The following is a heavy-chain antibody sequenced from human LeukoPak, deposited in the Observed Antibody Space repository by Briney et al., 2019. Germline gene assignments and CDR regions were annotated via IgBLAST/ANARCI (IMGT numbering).Heavy chain of an antibody. CDR3: AKSGGYGLIDY. CDR1: GFTFSSYW. CDR2: IYSSGST. D-gene: IGHD6-25*01. Sequence: GSLRLSCAASGFTFSSYWMSWIRQPPGKGLEWIGSIYSSGSTYYNSSLKSRVTISIDTSKNQVSLKMSSVTAADTAVYYCAKSGGYGLIDYWGQGTLVTVSS. J-gene: IGHJ4*01. V-gene: IGHV4-59*05.